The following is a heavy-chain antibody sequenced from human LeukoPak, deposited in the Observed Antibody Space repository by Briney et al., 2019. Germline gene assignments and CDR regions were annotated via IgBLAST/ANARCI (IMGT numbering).Heavy chain of an antibody. Sequence: GGSLRLSCAASGFTFSTYSINWVRQAPGKGLEWVSYISSSSSTIYYADSVKGRFTISRDNAKNSLYLQMNSLRAEDTAVYYCARETPYYDFWSGYPSVGYFDYWGQGTLVTVSS. J-gene: IGHJ4*02. D-gene: IGHD3-3*01. V-gene: IGHV3-48*01. CDR2: ISSSSSTI. CDR3: ARETPYYDFWSGYPSVGYFDY. CDR1: GFTFSTYS.